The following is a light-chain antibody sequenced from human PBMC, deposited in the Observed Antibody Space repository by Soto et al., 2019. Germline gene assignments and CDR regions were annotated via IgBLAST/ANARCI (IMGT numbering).Light chain of an antibody. CDR2: DVT. Sequence: QSALTQPASVSGSTGQSITISCTGTSSDVGGYNYVSWYQHHPGKAPKLMIYDVTNRPSGVSNRFSGSKSGNTASLTISGLQAEDEADYYCSSYTSSNIPVFGGGTQLTVL. V-gene: IGLV2-14*03. J-gene: IGLJ7*01. CDR1: SSDVGGYNY. CDR3: SSYTSSNIPV.